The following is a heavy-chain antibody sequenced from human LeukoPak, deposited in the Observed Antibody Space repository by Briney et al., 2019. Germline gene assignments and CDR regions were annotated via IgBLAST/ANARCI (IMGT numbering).Heavy chain of an antibody. Sequence: TGRSLRLSCAASGFTFSSYDMHWVRQAPGKGLEWVAVISYDGSNKYYADSVKGRFTISRDNSKNTLYLQMNSLRAEDTAVYYCAKVVVPSPVVVPAATSKERSTDDYWGQGTLVTVSS. D-gene: IGHD2-2*01. J-gene: IGHJ4*02. CDR2: ISYDGSNK. V-gene: IGHV3-30*18. CDR3: AKVVVPSPVVVPAATSKERSTDDY. CDR1: GFTFSSYD.